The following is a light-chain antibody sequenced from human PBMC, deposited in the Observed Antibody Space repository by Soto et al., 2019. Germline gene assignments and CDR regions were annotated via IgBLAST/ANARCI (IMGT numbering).Light chain of an antibody. J-gene: IGLJ1*01. CDR2: DVS. CDR1: SSDVGGYNY. CDR3: CSYAGSYV. V-gene: IGLV2-11*01. Sequence: QSVLTQPRSASGSPGQSVTISCTGTSSDVGGYNYVSWYQQHPGKAPKLMIYDVSKRPSGVPDRFSGSKSGNTASLTISGLQAEDEADYYCCSYAGSYVFGTGTKVTVL.